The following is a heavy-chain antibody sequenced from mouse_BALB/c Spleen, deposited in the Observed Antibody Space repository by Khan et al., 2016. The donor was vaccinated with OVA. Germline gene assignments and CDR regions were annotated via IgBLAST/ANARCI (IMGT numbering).Heavy chain of an antibody. CDR1: GFSLTGYG. J-gene: IGHJ4*01. Sequence: VQLQESGPGLVAPSQSLSITCTVSGFSLTGYGINWVRQPPGKGLEWLGMIWGDGSTDYNSVLKSRLSISKDNSKSQVFLKMNSLQNDDTARYYCARGPYYGNYFTMDYGGQGTSGTGSS. CDR3: ARGPYYGNYFTMDY. V-gene: IGHV2-6-7*01. CDR2: IWGDGST. D-gene: IGHD2-10*01.